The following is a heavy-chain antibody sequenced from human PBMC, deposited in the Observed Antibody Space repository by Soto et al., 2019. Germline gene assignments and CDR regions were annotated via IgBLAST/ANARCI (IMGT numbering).Heavy chain of an antibody. CDR2: IYYSGST. CDR1: GGSISSSSYY. J-gene: IGHJ4*02. CDR3: ASELITMVRGVISYFDY. D-gene: IGHD3-10*01. V-gene: IGHV4-39*01. Sequence: ASETLSLTCTVSGGSISSSSYYWGWIRQPPGKGLEWIGSIYYSGSTYYNPSLKSRVTISVDTSKNQFSLKLSSVTAADTAVYYCASELITMVRGVISYFDYWGQGTLVTVSS.